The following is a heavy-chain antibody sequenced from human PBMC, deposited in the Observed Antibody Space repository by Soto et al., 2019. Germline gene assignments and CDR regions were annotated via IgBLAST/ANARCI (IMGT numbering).Heavy chain of an antibody. J-gene: IGHJ4*02. CDR1: GFTFSSYA. D-gene: IGHD2-15*01. CDR2: ISGSGGST. CDR3: AKGLGVGDIVVVVAATPFDY. Sequence: EVQLLESGGGLVQPGGSLRLSCAASGFTFSSYAMSWVRQAPGKGLEWVSAISGSGGSTSYADSVQGRFTISRDNSKNPLYLQMNSLRAEDTAVYYCAKGLGVGDIVVVVAATPFDYWGQGTLVTVSS. V-gene: IGHV3-23*01.